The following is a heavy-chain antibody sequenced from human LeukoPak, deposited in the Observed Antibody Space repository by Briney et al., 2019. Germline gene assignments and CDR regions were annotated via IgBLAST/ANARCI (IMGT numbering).Heavy chain of an antibody. J-gene: IGHJ3*02. D-gene: IGHD5-24*01. CDR3: ASSLPGRDGYPHDAFDI. Sequence: GESLQISCKGSGYSFTSYWIGWVRQMPGKGLEWMGITYPGDSDTRYSPSFQGQVTISADKSISTAYLQWSSLKASDTAMYYCASSLPGRDGYPHDAFDIWGQGTMVTVSS. CDR2: TYPGDSDT. V-gene: IGHV5-51*01. CDR1: GYSFTSYW.